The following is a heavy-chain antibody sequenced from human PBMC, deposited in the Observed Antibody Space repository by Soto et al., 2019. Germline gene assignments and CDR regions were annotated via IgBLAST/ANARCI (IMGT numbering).Heavy chain of an antibody. CDR1: GGSFSGYY. J-gene: IGHJ6*02. V-gene: IGHV4-34*01. Sequence: QVQLQQWGAGLLKPSETLSLTCAVYGGSFSGYYWSWIRQPPGKGLEWIGEINHSGSTNYNPSLKSRVTISVDTSKNQFSLKLSSVTAADTAVYYCARGGWIRYYYYYYGMDVWGQGTTVTVSS. CDR2: INHSGST. D-gene: IGHD5-12*01. CDR3: ARGGWIRYYYYYYGMDV.